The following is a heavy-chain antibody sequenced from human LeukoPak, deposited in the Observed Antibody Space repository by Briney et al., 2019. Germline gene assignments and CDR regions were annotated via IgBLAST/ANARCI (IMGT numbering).Heavy chain of an antibody. CDR2: ISYDGSNK. V-gene: IGHV3-30-3*01. J-gene: IGHJ4*02. CDR3: WSSGWNWITYFDY. Sequence: PGGSLRLSCAASGFTFSSYAMHWVRQAPGKGLEWVAVISYDGSNKYYADSVKGRFTISRDNSKNTLYLQMNSLRAEDTAVYYVWSSGWNWITYFDYWGQGTLVTVSS. CDR1: GFTFSSYA. D-gene: IGHD6-19*01.